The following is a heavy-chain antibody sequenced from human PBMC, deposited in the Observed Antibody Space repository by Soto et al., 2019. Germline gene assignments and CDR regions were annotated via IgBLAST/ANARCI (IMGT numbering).Heavy chain of an antibody. D-gene: IGHD6-19*01. CDR3: ARTQGWLPNWFDP. CDR2: IYPGDSDT. CDR1: GDSFTSYW. Sequence: XESLTISCKGSGDSFTSYWIGWVRQMPGKGLEWMGIIYPGDSDTRYSPSFQGQVTISADKSISTAYLQWSSLKASDTAMYYCARTQGWLPNWFDPWGQGTLVTVSS. J-gene: IGHJ5*02. V-gene: IGHV5-51*01.